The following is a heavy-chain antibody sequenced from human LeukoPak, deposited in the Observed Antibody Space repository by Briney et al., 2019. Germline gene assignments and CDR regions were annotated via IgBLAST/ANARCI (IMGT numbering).Heavy chain of an antibody. D-gene: IGHD3-22*01. Sequence: PGGSLRLSCAASGFTFSSYGMSWVRQAPGKGLEWVSAISGSGGSTYYADSVKGRFTISRDNSKNTLYLQMNSLRAEDTAVYYCAKDQAPYYYDSSGYYPFDYRGQGTLVTVSS. J-gene: IGHJ4*02. CDR3: AKDQAPYYYDSSGYYPFDY. CDR2: ISGSGGST. V-gene: IGHV3-23*01. CDR1: GFTFSSYG.